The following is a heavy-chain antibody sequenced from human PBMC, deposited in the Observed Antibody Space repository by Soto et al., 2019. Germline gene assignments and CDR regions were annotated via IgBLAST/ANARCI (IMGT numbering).Heavy chain of an antibody. Sequence: QVQLVESGGGVVQPGRSLRPSCAASGFSFSSHAMHWVRQAPGKGLEWVAVISYAGTNKNYADSVKGRFTISRDNSKHTTSLQMNRLRPHDTAVYYSTIDRLWLPTGDYYFGLDVWGQGTTVTISS. CDR3: TIDRLWLPTGDYYFGLDV. J-gene: IGHJ6*02. D-gene: IGHD6-19*01. V-gene: IGHV3-30*03. CDR2: ISYAGTNK. CDR1: GFSFSSHA.